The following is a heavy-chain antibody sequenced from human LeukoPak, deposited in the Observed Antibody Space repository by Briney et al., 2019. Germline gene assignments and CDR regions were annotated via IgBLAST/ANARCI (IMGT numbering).Heavy chain of an antibody. CDR1: GFTFSSYW. CDR3: ARDQGSTEYYFDY. CDR2: INSDGSST. V-gene: IGHV3-74*01. J-gene: IGHJ4*02. Sequence: GGSPRLSCAASGFTFSSYWMHWVRQAPGKGLVWVSRINSDGSSTSYADSVKGRFTISRDNAKNTLYLQMNSLRAEDTAVYYCARDQGSTEYYFDYWGQGTLVTVSS. D-gene: IGHD1-14*01.